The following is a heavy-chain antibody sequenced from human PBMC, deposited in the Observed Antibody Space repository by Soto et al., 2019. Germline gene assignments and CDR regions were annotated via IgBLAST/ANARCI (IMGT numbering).Heavy chain of an antibody. Sequence: GESLKICCKGSGYSFTNNWLGWVRQMPGKGLEWMGIIYPGDSDTRYSPSFQGQVTISADKSISTAYLQWSSLKASDTAMYYCARRSNSQYAMDVWGQGTTVTVSS. CDR3: ARRSNSQYAMDV. D-gene: IGHD4-4*01. CDR1: GYSFTNNW. CDR2: IYPGDSDT. V-gene: IGHV5-51*01. J-gene: IGHJ6*02.